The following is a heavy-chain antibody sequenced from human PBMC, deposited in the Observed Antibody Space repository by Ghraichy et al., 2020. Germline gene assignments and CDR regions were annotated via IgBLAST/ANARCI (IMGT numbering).Heavy chain of an antibody. CDR3: ARTPDLDYDILTGYSPGREYFQH. J-gene: IGHJ1*01. CDR1: GGSFSGYY. Sequence: SETLSLTCAVYGGSFSGYYWSWIRQPPGKGLEWIGEINHIESTNYNPSLKSRVTISVDTSKNQFSLKLSSVTAADTAVYYCARTPDLDYDILTGYSPGREYFQHWGQGTLVTVSS. V-gene: IGHV4-34*01. CDR2: INHIEST. D-gene: IGHD3-9*01.